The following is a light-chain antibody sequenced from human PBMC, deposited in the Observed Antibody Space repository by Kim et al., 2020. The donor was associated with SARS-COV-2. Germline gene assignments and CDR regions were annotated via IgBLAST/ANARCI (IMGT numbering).Light chain of an antibody. V-gene: IGLV3-21*03. CDR1: NIASKT. J-gene: IGLJ2*01. CDR3: QVWDSTNDHPV. Sequence: APGKTARITCGGNNIASKTVHWYQQRQGQLPVLVVYYDRDRPSGIPERFSGSNSGNTATLTISRVEAGDEADYYCQVWDSTNDHPVFGGGTQLTGL. CDR2: YDR.